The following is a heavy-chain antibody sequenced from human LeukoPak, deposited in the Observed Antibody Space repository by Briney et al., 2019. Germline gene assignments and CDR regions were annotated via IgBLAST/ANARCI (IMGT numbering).Heavy chain of an antibody. V-gene: IGHV1-18*01. J-gene: IGHJ3*02. CDR3: ARALRLANDALDI. CDR2: ISAYNGNT. CDR1: GYTFTNYG. Sequence: ASVKVSCKASGYTFTNYGISWVRQAPGQGLEWMGWISAYNGNTDYAQKVQGRVTMTTDTSTSTAYMELRSLRSDDTAVYYCARALRLANDALDIWGQGTMVTVSS.